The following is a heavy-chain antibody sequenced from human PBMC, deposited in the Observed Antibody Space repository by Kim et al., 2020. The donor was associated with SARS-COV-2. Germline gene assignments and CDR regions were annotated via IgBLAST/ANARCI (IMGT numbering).Heavy chain of an antibody. V-gene: IGHV4-31*02. D-gene: IGHD3-22*01. J-gene: IGHJ3*02. CDR3: ARARGGTMIVVVIGAFDI. Sequence: LKSRVTISVDTSKNQFSLKLSSVPAADTAVYYCARARGGTMIVVVIGAFDIWGQGTMVTVSS.